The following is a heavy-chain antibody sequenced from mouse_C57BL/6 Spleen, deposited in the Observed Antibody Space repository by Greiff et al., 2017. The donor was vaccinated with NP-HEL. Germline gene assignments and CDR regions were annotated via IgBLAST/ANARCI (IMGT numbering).Heavy chain of an antibody. CDR3: ARDGLEGYAMDY. D-gene: IGHD2-3*01. J-gene: IGHJ4*01. Sequence: VQLQQSGAELVKPGASVKISCKASGYAFSSYWMNWVKQRPGKGLEWIGQIYPGDGDTNYNGKFKGKATLTADKSSSTAYMQLSSLTSEDSAVYFCARDGLEGYAMDYWGQGTSVTVSS. V-gene: IGHV1-80*01. CDR1: GYAFSSYW. CDR2: IYPGDGDT.